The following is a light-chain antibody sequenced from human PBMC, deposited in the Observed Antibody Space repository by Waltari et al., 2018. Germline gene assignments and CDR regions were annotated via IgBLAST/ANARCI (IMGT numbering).Light chain of an antibody. CDR3: SSYTTSSTVV. J-gene: IGLJ3*02. CDR1: SSDVGGYNY. Sequence: QSALTQPASVSGSPGQSITISCTGTSSDVGGYNYVSWYQQHPGKAPKLMIYEVSNRPSGLSTRLSGSKSGNTASLTISGLQAEDEADCYCSSYTTSSTVVFGGGTKLTVL. V-gene: IGLV2-14*01. CDR2: EVS.